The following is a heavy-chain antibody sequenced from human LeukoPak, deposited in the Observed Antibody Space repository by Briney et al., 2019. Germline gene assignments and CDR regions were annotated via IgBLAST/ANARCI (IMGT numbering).Heavy chain of an antibody. CDR3: AEVASGYFYYYGMDV. D-gene: IGHD3-22*01. V-gene: IGHV3-30*18. CDR2: ISYDGSNK. Sequence: GGSLKLSCAASGFTFSSYGMHWVRQAPGKGLEWVAVISYDGSNKYYADSVKGRFTISRDNSKNTLYLQMNSLRAEDTAVYYCAEVASGYFYYYGMDVWGQGTTVTVSS. J-gene: IGHJ6*02. CDR1: GFTFSSYG.